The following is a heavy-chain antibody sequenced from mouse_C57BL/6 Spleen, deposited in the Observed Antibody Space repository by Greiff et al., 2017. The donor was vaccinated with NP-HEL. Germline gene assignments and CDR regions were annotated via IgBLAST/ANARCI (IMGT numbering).Heavy chain of an antibody. Sequence: VQVVESGAELVRPGASVKLSCKASGYTFTDYYINWVKQRPGQGLEWIARIYPGSGNTYYNEKFKGKATLTAEKSSSTAYMQLSSLTSEDSAVYFCASQLRYAMDYWGQGTSVTVSS. CDR2: IYPGSGNT. D-gene: IGHD1-1*01. V-gene: IGHV1-76*01. J-gene: IGHJ4*01. CDR3: ASQLRYAMDY. CDR1: GYTFTDYY.